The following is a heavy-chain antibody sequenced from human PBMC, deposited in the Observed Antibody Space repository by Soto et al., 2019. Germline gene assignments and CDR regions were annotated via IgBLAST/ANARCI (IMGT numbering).Heavy chain of an antibody. J-gene: IGHJ5*02. CDR3: AKVGYYDSSGHNWFDP. V-gene: IGHV3-23*01. D-gene: IGHD3-22*01. CDR2: ISCSGGST. Sequence: AGGSLRLSCAVSGFTFSSYVVSWVRQAPGKGLEWVSAISCSGGSTYYADSVKGRFTISRDNSKNTLYLQMNSLRADDTAVYYCAKVGYYDSSGHNWFDPWGQGTLVTVSS. CDR1: GFTFSSYV.